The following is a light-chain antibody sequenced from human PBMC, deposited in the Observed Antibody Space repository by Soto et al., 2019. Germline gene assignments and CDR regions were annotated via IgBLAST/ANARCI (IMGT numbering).Light chain of an antibody. CDR2: WAS. CDR1: QSVFHTSFNRDF. Sequence: DIVVTQSPDSLAVSLGERATINCKSSQSVFHTSFNRDFLAWYQQKPGHPPKLLIYWASTRESGVPDRFSGSGSGTNFTLTIDSLQAEDVALYYCHQYHSTPFTFGPGTRVDIK. V-gene: IGKV4-1*01. CDR3: HQYHSTPFT. J-gene: IGKJ3*01.